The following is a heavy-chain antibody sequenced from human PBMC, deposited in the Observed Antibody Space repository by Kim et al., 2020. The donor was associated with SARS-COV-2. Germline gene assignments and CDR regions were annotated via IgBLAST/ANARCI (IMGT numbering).Heavy chain of an antibody. CDR2: ISGSGGST. V-gene: IGHV3-23*01. CDR3: AKDKQNYYGSGSYYVDY. D-gene: IGHD3-10*01. J-gene: IGHJ4*02. Sequence: GGSLRLSCAASGFTFSSYAMSWVRQAPGKGLEWVSAISGSGGSTYYADSVKGRFTISRDNSKNTLYLQMNSLRAEDTAVYYCAKDKQNYYGSGSYYVDYWGQGTLVTVSS. CDR1: GFTFSSYA.